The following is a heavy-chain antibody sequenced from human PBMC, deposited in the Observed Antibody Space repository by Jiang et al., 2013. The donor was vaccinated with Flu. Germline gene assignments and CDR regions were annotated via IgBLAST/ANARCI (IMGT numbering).Heavy chain of an antibody. CDR2: IDPRSGST. CDR3: ATFTTKVAGDY. CDR1: GYTLSRYY. V-gene: IGHV1-46*01. D-gene: IGHD4-11*01. J-gene: IGHJ4*02. Sequence: GASVKISCKASGYTLSRYYMHWVRQAAGQGLEWMGVIDPRSGSTTYAQKFQDRLSVSGDVSTSTVYMELSSLKSEDTAIYYCATFTTKVAGDYWGQGTLVTVSS.